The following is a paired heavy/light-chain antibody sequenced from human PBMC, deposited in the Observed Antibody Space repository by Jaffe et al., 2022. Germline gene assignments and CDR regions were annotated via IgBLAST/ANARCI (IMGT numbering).Light chain of an antibody. J-gene: IGLJ2*01. CDR2: DVS. CDR1: SSDIGRYNY. CDR3: SSYTGSGSLLV. Sequence: QSALTQPASVSGSPGQSITISCTGTSSDIGRYNYVSWYQQHPGKAPKLMIYDVSNRPSGVSNRFSGSKSGNTASLTISGLQAEDEADYYCSSYTGSGSLLVFGGGTNLTVL. V-gene: IGLV2-14*03.
Heavy chain of an antibody. J-gene: IGHJ4*02. D-gene: IGHD2-15*01. CDR2: IYHSGST. V-gene: IGHV4-38-2*01. Sequence: QVQLQESGPGLVKPSETLSLTCAVSDYSISSAYYWGWIRQPPGRGLEWIASIYHSGSTYYNPSLKSRVTISVDTSKNQFSLKVTSVTAADTAVYYCARHHCSGATCYSSGVDYWGQGALVTVSS. CDR1: DYSISSAYY. CDR3: ARHHCSGATCYSSGVDY.